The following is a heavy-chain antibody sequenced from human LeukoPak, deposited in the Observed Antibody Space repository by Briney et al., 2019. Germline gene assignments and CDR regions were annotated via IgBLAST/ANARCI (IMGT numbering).Heavy chain of an antibody. J-gene: IGHJ3*01. Sequence: PGGSLRLSCAASGLTLSSYWMSWVCQAPGKGLEWVANIKQDGSEKYYVDSVKGRFTISRDNAKNSLYLQMNSLRAEDTAMCYCARSEWSAFHLWGQGTMVIVSS. CDR2: IKQDGSEK. V-gene: IGHV3-7*01. CDR3: ARSEWSAFHL. CDR1: GLTLSSYW. D-gene: IGHD3-3*01.